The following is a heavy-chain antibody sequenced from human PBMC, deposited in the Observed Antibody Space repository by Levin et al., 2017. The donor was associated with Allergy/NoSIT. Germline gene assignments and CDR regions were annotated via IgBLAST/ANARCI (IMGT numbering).Heavy chain of an antibody. Sequence: GESLKISCAASRFSFSSYAMYWVRQAPGKGLEWVSGISGGADTSYYADSVRGRFTISRDNSRNSLYLHMSGLRAEDTAVYYCAKDVEMGHRGLFALWGRGTLVTVSS. CDR1: RFSFSSYA. V-gene: IGHV3-23*01. CDR2: ISGGADTS. CDR3: AKDVEMGHRGLFAL. D-gene: IGHD2-8*01. J-gene: IGHJ2*01.